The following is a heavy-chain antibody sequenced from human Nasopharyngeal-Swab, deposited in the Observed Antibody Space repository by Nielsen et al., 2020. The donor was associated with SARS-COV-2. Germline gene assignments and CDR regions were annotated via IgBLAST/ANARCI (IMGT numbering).Heavy chain of an antibody. CDR3: ARHESYYYGSGSYGAFDI. J-gene: IGHJ3*02. V-gene: IGHV5-51*01. D-gene: IGHD3-10*01. CDR2: IYPGDSDT. CDR1: EDGFTRYW. Sequence: GESLKISCEDSEDGFTRYWINWVRQVPGKGLEWMGIIYPGDSDTRYSPSFQGQVTISADKSISTAYLQWSSLKASDTAMYYCARHESYYYGSGSYGAFDIWGQGTMVTVSS.